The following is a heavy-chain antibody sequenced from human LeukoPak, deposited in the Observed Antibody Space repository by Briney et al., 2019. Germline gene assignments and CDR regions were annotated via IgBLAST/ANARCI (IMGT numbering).Heavy chain of an antibody. V-gene: IGHV3-30*18. CDR2: ISYDGSNK. J-gene: IGHJ4*02. CDR3: AKDGASSSWTAFDY. D-gene: IGHD6-13*01. CDR1: GFTFSSYG. Sequence: GGSLRLSCAASGFTFSSYGMHWVRQVPGKGLEWVAVISYDGSNKYYADSVKGRFTISRDNSKNTLYLQMNSLRAEDTAVYYCAKDGASSSWTAFDYWGQGTLVTVSS.